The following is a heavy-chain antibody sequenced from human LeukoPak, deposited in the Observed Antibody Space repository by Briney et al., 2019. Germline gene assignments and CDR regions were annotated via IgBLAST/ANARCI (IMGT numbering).Heavy chain of an antibody. Sequence: SQTLSLTCAISGDSVSSKSAGWNWIRQFPSRGLEWLGRTYYRSKWYSEYAVSVKSRITINSDTSKNQFSLQLNSVTPEDTAVYYCARVGNYYFDYWGQGTLVTVSS. CDR1: GDSVSSKSAG. J-gene: IGHJ4*02. V-gene: IGHV6-1*01. CDR3: ARVGNYYFDY. CDR2: TYYRSKWYS. D-gene: IGHD1-26*01.